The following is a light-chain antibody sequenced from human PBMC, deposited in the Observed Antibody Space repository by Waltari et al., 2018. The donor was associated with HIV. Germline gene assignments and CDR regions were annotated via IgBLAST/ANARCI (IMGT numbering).Light chain of an antibody. Sequence: QSVLTQPPSASGTPGQRVTISCSGSSSNIGHNYVYWYQQIPGTAPKLLIFRNNQRPSGVPDRFSGSKSGTSASLAISGLRSDDEADYHCATWDDRLSSRVFGGGTKLTVL. CDR3: ATWDDRLSSRV. CDR1: SSNIGHNY. V-gene: IGLV1-47*01. CDR2: RNN. J-gene: IGLJ2*01.